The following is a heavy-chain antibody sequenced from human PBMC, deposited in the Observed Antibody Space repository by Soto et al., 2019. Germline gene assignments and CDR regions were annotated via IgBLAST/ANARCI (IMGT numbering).Heavy chain of an antibody. CDR1: GGSISSGGYY. Sequence: QVQLQESGPGLVKPSQTLSLTCTVSGGSISSGGYYWSWIRQHPGKGLEWIGYIYYSGSTYYNPSLKSRVTISVDTSKNQFSLKLSSVTAADMAVYYCARVQRDYYGSGRWFDPWGQGTLVTVSS. D-gene: IGHD3-10*01. CDR2: IYYSGST. V-gene: IGHV4-31*03. J-gene: IGHJ5*02. CDR3: ARVQRDYYGSGRWFDP.